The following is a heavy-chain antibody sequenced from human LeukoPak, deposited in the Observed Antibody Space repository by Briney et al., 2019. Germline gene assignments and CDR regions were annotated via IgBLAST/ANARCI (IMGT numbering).Heavy chain of an antibody. V-gene: IGHV3-30*18. CDR1: GLTFSSYG. Sequence: GGSLRLSCAASGLTFSSYGMHWVRQAPGKGLEWVAVISYDGSNKYYADSVKGRFTISRDNSKNTLYLQMNSLRAEDTAVYYCAKMDRSGWYNPPGYWGQGTLVTVSS. D-gene: IGHD6-19*01. J-gene: IGHJ4*02. CDR3: AKMDRSGWYNPPGY. CDR2: ISYDGSNK.